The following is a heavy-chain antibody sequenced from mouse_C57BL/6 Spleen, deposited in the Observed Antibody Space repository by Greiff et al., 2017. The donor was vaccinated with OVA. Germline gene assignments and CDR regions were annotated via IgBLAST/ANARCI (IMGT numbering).Heavy chain of an antibody. V-gene: IGHV14-4*01. CDR2: IDPENGDT. CDR3: TTGGRGFAY. CDR1: GFNIKDDY. Sequence: EVKLVESGAELVRPGASVKLSCAASGFNIKDDYMHWVKQRPEQGLEWIGWIDPENGDTEYASKFQGKATITADTSSNTAYLQLSSLTSEDTAVYYCTTGGRGFAYWGQGTLVTVSA. J-gene: IGHJ3*01. D-gene: IGHD3-3*01.